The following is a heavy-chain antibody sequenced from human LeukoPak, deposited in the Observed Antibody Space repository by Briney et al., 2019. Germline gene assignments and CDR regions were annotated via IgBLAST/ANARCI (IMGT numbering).Heavy chain of an antibody. CDR3: AQSRGGWFDP. J-gene: IGHJ5*02. V-gene: IGHV3-23*01. D-gene: IGHD3-16*01. Sequence: GGSLRLSCAASGFTFNSYAMGWVRQGPGKGLDWVSTITGSGTNTYYADSVKGRFTISRDNSKNTLYLQMNSLRAEDTAIYYCAQSRGGWFDPWGQGTLVTVSS. CDR1: GFTFNSYA. CDR2: ITGSGTNT.